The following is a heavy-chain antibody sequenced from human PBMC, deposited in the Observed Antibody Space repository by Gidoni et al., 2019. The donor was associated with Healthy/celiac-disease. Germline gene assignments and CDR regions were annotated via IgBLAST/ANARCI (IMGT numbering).Heavy chain of an antibody. CDR2: ISGSGGST. Sequence: EVQLLESGGGLVQPGGSLRLSCSASGFTFSSSAMSWVRQAPGKGLGWVSAISGSGGSTSYADSVKGRFTIARDNSKNTLYRQMNSLRAEDTAVYYCAKQDRPTYCSSTSYCYGYYMDVWGKGTTVTVSS. J-gene: IGHJ6*03. CDR3: AKQDRPTYCSSTSYCYGYYMDV. D-gene: IGHD2-2*01. V-gene: IGHV3-23*01. CDR1: GFTFSSSA.